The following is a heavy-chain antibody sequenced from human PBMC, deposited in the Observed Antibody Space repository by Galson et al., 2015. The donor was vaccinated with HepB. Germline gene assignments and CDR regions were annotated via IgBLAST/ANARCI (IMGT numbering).Heavy chain of an antibody. CDR1: GFTFSSYG. CDR2: IRYDGSNK. Sequence: SLRLSCAASGFTFSSYGMHWVRQAPGKGLEWVAFIRYDGSNKYYADSVKGRFTISRDNSKNTLYLQMNSLRAEDTAVYYCAKEHYYDSSAQGDYWGQGTLVTVSS. J-gene: IGHJ4*02. D-gene: IGHD3-22*01. V-gene: IGHV3-30*02. CDR3: AKEHYYDSSAQGDY.